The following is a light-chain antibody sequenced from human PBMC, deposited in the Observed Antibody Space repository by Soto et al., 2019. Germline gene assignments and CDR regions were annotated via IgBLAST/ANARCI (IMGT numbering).Light chain of an antibody. CDR1: QSINRY. J-gene: IGKJ4*01. V-gene: IGKV1-39*01. CDR3: QQGSSTLT. Sequence: DIQMTQSPSSLSASVGDRVTITCRASQSINRYLNWYQQKPGTDPKLLISGESSLQSGAPSRFSGSGSGTDFTLTISSLQPEDFATYYCQQGSSTLTFGGGTKVDIK. CDR2: GES.